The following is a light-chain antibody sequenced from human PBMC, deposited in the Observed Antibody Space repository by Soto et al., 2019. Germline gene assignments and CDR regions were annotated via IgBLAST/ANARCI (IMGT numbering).Light chain of an antibody. V-gene: IGKV1-39*01. CDR3: QQSSSTPQT. Sequence: DIHMTQSASSLSASVGDMVTITFRASQSISSYLSWYQQKPGKAPKLLINVASTLQSGVPSRFSGSGSGTDFTLAISSLQPEDFATYYCQQSSSTPQTFGGGTKVDI. CDR1: QSISSY. J-gene: IGKJ4*01. CDR2: VAS.